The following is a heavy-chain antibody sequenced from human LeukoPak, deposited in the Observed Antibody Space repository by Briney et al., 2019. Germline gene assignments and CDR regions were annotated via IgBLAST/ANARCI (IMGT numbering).Heavy chain of an antibody. V-gene: IGHV3-7*03. CDR2: IRGDGNEK. D-gene: IGHD1-14*01. Sequence: GGSLRLSCAASGFSFSSYWMTWVRQAPGRGLEFVANIRGDGNEKYYMDSMEGRLTISRDNAKNSLFLQMSGLRAEDTAVYYCMTELLGYRGQGTLVTVSS. CDR3: MTELLGY. CDR1: GFSFSSYW. J-gene: IGHJ4*02.